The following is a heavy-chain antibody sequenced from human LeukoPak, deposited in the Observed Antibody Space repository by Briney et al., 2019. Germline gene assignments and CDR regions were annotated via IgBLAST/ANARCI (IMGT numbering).Heavy chain of an antibody. V-gene: IGHV1-18*01. CDR1: GYTFTSYG. CDR2: ISAYNGNT. CDR3: TSIGDDYGDPYDAFDI. D-gene: IGHD4-17*01. J-gene: IGHJ3*02. Sequence: ASVKVSCKASGYTFTSYGISWLRQAPGQGLEWMGWISAYNGNTNYAQKLQGRVTITTETPTSTHYMELRRLRSDDTAVYYCTSIGDDYGDPYDAFDIWGQGTMVTVSS.